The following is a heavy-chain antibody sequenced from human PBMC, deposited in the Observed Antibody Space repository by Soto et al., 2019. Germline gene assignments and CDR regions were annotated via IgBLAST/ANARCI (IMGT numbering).Heavy chain of an antibody. V-gene: IGHV3-23*01. Sequence: EVQLLESGGGLVQPGGSLRLSCAASVFTFSSYAVSWVRQAPGKGLEWVSVISGSGDSTYYADSVKGRFTISRDNSKNTLYLQMNSLRAEDTAVYYCSRRSSGWYFDYWGQGTLVTVSS. J-gene: IGHJ4*02. CDR3: SRRSSGWYFDY. CDR2: ISGSGDST. CDR1: VFTFSSYA. D-gene: IGHD6-19*01.